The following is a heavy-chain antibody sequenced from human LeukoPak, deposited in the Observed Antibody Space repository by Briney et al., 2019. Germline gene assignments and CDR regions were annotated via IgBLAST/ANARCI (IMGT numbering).Heavy chain of an antibody. CDR3: ARLWSGYRPPDF. CDR2: ISSGSSYI. J-gene: IGHJ4*02. D-gene: IGHD3-3*01. CDR1: GFSFSSSS. V-gene: IGHV3-21*01. Sequence: PGGSMRLSCGASGFSFSSSSMNWVRQAPGKGLEWVSSISSGSSYIYYADSVKGRFTISRDNAKNSLYLQINSLRAEDTAVYYCARLWSGYRPPDFWGQGTLVSVSS.